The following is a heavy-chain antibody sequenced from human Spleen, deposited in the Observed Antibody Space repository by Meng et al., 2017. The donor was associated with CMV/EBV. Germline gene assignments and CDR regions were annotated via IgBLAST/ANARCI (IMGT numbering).Heavy chain of an antibody. J-gene: IGHJ5*02. CDR1: FTVSY. Sequence: FTVSYIHWVRQTPRQGLEWMGWINPNSGGTNYARKSQGRVTMTKDTSISTAYMELSRLRSDDTAVYYCARDRRCSSTSCYDRYWFDPWGQGTLVTVSS. D-gene: IGHD2-2*01. V-gene: IGHV1-2*02. CDR3: ARDRRCSSTSCYDRYWFDP. CDR2: INPNSGGT.